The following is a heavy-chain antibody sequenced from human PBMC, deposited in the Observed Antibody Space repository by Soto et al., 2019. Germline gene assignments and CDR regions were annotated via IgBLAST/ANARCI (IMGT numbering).Heavy chain of an antibody. CDR2: TIPILDIT. CDR3: ARGGDGSGSESVFDI. D-gene: IGHD3-22*01. Sequence: QVQLVQSGAVVKKPGSSMKVSCKTSGGTFSTYPITWVRQAPGQGLEWMGRTIPILDITDYAQKFQGRVPITADKSTTTAYMELSSLKFEDTAVYYCARGGDGSGSESVFDIWGQGTMVTVSS. CDR1: GGTFSTYP. V-gene: IGHV1-69*02. J-gene: IGHJ3*02.